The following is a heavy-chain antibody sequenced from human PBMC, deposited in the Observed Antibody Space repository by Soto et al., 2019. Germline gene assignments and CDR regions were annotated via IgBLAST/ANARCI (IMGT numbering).Heavy chain of an antibody. V-gene: IGHV3-30-3*01. J-gene: IGHJ6*02. CDR2: ISYDGSNK. Sequence: PGGSLRLSCAASGFTFSSYAMHWVRQAPGKGLEWVAVISYDGSNKYYADSVKGRFTISRDNSKNTLYLQMNSLRAEDTAVYYCARDGLRFLEWLLYYYYYGMDVWGQGTTVTVSS. D-gene: IGHD3-3*01. CDR3: ARDGLRFLEWLLYYYYYGMDV. CDR1: GFTFSSYA.